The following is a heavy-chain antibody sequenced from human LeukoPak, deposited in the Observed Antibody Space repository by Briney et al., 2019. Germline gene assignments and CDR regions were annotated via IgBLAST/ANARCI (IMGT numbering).Heavy chain of an antibody. CDR1: GFTFSSYS. D-gene: IGHD1-1*01. V-gene: IGHV3-30*03. Sequence: PGGSLRLSCAASGFTFSSYSMNWVRQAPGKGLEWVAVVSYDGSNKYYADSVKGRFTISRDNSKNTLYLQMNSLRAEDTAVYYCAREPAANSDFDYWGQGTLVTVSS. J-gene: IGHJ4*02. CDR3: AREPAANSDFDY. CDR2: VSYDGSNK.